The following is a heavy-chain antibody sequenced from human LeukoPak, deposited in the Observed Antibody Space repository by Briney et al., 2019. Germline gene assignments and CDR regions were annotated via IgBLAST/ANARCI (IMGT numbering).Heavy chain of an antibody. CDR1: GYTFTSYY. V-gene: IGHV1-46*03. CDR2: INPSGGST. D-gene: IGHD5-18*01. CDR3: ASRGYSYQYYTDN. Sequence: ASVKVSCKASGYTFTSYYMHWVRQAPGQGLEWMGIINPSGGSTSYAQKFQGRVTMTRDTSTSTVYMELSSLRSEDTAVYNCASRGYSYQYYTDNWGQGTLVTVSS. J-gene: IGHJ4*02.